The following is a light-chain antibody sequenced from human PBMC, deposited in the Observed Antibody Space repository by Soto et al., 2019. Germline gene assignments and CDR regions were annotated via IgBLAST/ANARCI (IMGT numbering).Light chain of an antibody. V-gene: IGKV3-11*01. Sequence: EIVLTQSPDTLSLSPGERATLSCRASQSVDNYLAWYQQRPGQAPRLLIYDASNRASGIPARFSGSGSGTDFTLTISSLEPEDFAVYYCQQYYRTPHTFGQGTKLEIK. CDR1: QSVDNY. CDR3: QQYYRTPHT. J-gene: IGKJ2*01. CDR2: DAS.